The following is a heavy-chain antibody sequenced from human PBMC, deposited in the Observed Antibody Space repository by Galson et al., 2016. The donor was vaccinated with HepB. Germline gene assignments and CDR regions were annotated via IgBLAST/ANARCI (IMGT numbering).Heavy chain of an antibody. D-gene: IGHD6-6*01. Sequence: CAISGDSVSTSSAAWSWIRQSPSRGLEWLGRTYYRSKWYTEYAVSVKSRLTITPDSSTNQFSLQLNSVTPEDTAVYYCARQYSSSSFYYGMDVWGQGTLVTVSS. CDR1: GDSVSTSSAA. V-gene: IGHV6-1*01. CDR3: ARQYSSSSFYYGMDV. J-gene: IGHJ6*02. CDR2: TYYRSKWYT.